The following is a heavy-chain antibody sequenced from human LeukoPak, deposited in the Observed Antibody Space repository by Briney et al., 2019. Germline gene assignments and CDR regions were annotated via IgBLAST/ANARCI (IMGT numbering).Heavy chain of an antibody. V-gene: IGHV3-30*02. D-gene: IGHD3-3*01. CDR3: ARDYDFWSGYYSPTRGYFGY. Sequence: GGSLRLSCAASGFTFSVSGTQWVRQAPGRGLEWVTFIRYDGSNKYYTDSVKGRFTISRDNSKNTLYLQMDSLRAEDTAVYYCARDYDFWSGYYSPTRGYFGYWGQGTLVTVSS. CDR2: IRYDGSNK. CDR1: GFTFSVSG. J-gene: IGHJ4*02.